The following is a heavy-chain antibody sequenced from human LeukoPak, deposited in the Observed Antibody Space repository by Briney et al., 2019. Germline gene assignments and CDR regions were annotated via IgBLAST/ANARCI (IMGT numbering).Heavy chain of an antibody. CDR1: GYTFTSYY. D-gene: IGHD3-10*01. Sequence: ASVKVSCKASGYTFTSYYMHWVRQAPGQGLEWMGIINPSGGSTSYAQKFQGRVTMTRDMSTSTAYMELSSLRSEDTAVYYCARGWYYGSGSFYYYYYYMDVWGKGTTVTISS. CDR2: INPSGGST. J-gene: IGHJ6*03. V-gene: IGHV1-46*01. CDR3: ARGWYYGSGSFYYYYYYMDV.